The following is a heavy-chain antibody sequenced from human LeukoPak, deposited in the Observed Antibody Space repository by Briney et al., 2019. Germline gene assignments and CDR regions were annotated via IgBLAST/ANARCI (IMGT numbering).Heavy chain of an antibody. CDR2: IYYSGST. Sequence: PSETLSLTCTVSGGSISSYYWSWIRQPPGKGLEWIGYIYYSGSTNYNPSLKSRVTISVDTSKNQFSLKLSSVTTADTAVYYCARGFRTRWYFDYWGQGTLVTVSS. D-gene: IGHD4-23*01. J-gene: IGHJ4*02. CDR1: GGSISSYY. V-gene: IGHV4-59*01. CDR3: ARGFRTRWYFDY.